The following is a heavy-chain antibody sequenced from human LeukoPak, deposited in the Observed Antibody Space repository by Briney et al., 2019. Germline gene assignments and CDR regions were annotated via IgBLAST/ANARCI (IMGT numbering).Heavy chain of an antibody. CDR3: ARDGYQLLPSVGHYYYYGMDV. V-gene: IGHV3-48*03. CDR1: GFTFSSYE. Sequence: GGSLRLSCAASGFTFSSYEMNWVRQAPGKGLEWVSYISSSGSTIYYADSVKGRFTISRDNAKNSLYLQMNSLRAEDTAVYYCARDGYQLLPSVGHYYYYGMDVWGQGTTVTVSS. CDR2: ISSSGSTI. J-gene: IGHJ6*02. D-gene: IGHD2-2*01.